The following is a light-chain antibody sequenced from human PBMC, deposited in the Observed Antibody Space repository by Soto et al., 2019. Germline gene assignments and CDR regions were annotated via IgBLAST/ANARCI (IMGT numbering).Light chain of an antibody. CDR2: GAS. Sequence: LTGSPSSLSSSVGDRVTITCRASQGISSYLAWYQQKPGKAPKLLIYGASNLQSGVPSRFSGSGSGTDFTLTVSSLQPEDFATYYCQQLNSYPLTFGGGTKVDIK. J-gene: IGKJ4*01. CDR3: QQLNSYPLT. CDR1: QGISSY. V-gene: IGKV1-9*01.